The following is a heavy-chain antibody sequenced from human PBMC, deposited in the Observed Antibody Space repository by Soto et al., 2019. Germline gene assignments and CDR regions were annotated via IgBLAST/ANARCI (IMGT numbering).Heavy chain of an antibody. CDR1: GFTFSSYA. CDR2: ISGSGDST. Sequence: VGSLRLSCAASGFTFSSYAMNWVRQAPGKGLEWVSAISGSGDSTYYADSVKGRFTISRDNSKSTLYLQMNSLRADDTAVYYCAKEGNFDSSYDFWGQGTLVTVSS. V-gene: IGHV3-23*01. J-gene: IGHJ4*02. D-gene: IGHD3-22*01. CDR3: AKEGNFDSSYDF.